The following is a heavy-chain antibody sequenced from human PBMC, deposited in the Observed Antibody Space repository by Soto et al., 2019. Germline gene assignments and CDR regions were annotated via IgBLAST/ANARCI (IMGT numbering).Heavy chain of an antibody. V-gene: IGHV4-39*07. Sequence: SETLSLTCTVSGGSISSSSYYWGWIRQPPGKGLEWIGSIYYSGSTYYNPSLKSRVTISVDTSKNLFSLRLSSVTAADTAVYYCARGKVETATFRTWYYGMDVWGQGTTVTVSS. J-gene: IGHJ6*02. CDR2: IYYSGST. CDR1: GGSISSSSYY. D-gene: IGHD6-25*01. CDR3: ARGKVETATFRTWYYGMDV.